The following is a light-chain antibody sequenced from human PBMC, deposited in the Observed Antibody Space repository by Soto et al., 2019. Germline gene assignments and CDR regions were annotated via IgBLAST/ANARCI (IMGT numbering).Light chain of an antibody. CDR1: QSISNF. J-gene: IGKJ4*01. V-gene: IGKV1-39*01. CDR2: TTS. Sequence: DIQMTQSPSSLSSSVGDRVTITCRASQSISNFLNWYQQKPGNAPTLLIHTTSSLHSGVPSRVSASGTGTAFTLTSSSLQHDDFSTYHCQRSYRTPQTFGGGTKVEI. CDR3: QRSYRTPQT.